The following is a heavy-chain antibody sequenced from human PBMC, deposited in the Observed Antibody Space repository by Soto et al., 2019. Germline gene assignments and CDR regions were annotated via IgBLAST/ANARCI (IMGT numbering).Heavy chain of an antibody. V-gene: IGHV1-69*06. Sequence: QVQLVQSGAEVKKPGSSVKVSCKASGGTFSSYAISWVRQAPGQGLEWMGGIIPIFGTANYAQKFQGRVTITADKSTSTADKELSSLRSEDTAVYYCARGRWIQLWLRANYYGMDVWGQGTTVTVSS. CDR1: GGTFSSYA. CDR2: IIPIFGTA. CDR3: ARGRWIQLWLRANYYGMDV. D-gene: IGHD5-18*01. J-gene: IGHJ6*02.